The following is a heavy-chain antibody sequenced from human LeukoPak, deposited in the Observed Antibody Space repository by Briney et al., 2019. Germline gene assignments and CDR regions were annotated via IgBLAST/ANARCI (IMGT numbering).Heavy chain of an antibody. D-gene: IGHD3-22*01. CDR1: GFTFSSFG. CDR3: ANPDYDSSTYVGDN. J-gene: IGHJ4*02. Sequence: GGSLRLSCAASGFTFSSFGMHWVRQAPGKGLEWVAFIRYDGSNKYHADSVKGRFTISRDNPKNTLYLQMNSLRAEDTAVYYCANPDYDSSTYVGDNWGQGTLVTVSS. CDR2: IRYDGSNK. V-gene: IGHV3-30*02.